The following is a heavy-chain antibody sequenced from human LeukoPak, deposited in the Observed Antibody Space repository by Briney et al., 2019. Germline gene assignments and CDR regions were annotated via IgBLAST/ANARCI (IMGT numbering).Heavy chain of an antibody. Sequence: GGSLTLSCVGSGFIFSSYAMSWVRHAPGKGLEWVSGINPSGHSSYNADSVKGRFTSSRDNAKNTLYLQMNSLRAEDTALYYCAKDWRNGYSSDWYSEGYSPHWGQGTLVTVSS. CDR3: AKDWRNGYSSDWYSEGYSPH. CDR2: INPSGHSS. J-gene: IGHJ1*01. D-gene: IGHD6-19*01. CDR1: GFIFSSYA. V-gene: IGHV3-23*01.